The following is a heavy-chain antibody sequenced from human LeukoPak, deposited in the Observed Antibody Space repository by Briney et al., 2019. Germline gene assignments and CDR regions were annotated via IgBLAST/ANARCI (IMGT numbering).Heavy chain of an antibody. D-gene: IGHD6-13*01. J-gene: IGHJ4*02. V-gene: IGHV4-31*03. CDR1: GGSISSGGYY. Sequence: SETLSLTCTVSGGSISSGGYYWSWIRQHPGTGLEWIGYIYYSGSTYYNPSLKSRVTMSVDTSKNQFSLKLNSVTAADTAVYYCARSPSSSSWYDYWGQGTLVTVSS. CDR3: ARSPSSSSWYDY. CDR2: IYYSGST.